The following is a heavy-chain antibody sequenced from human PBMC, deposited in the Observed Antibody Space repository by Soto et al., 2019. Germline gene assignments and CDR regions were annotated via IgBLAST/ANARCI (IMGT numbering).Heavy chain of an antibody. CDR2: IFYSGST. V-gene: IGHV4-59*11. D-gene: IGHD6-19*01. Sequence: SETLSLTCTVSGGSIIGHYWTWIRQPPGKGLEWIGYIFYSGSTNYNPSLKSRVTISVDTSKNQFSLKLSSVTAADTAVYYCARVGSSGWSPDYWGPGTLVTVSS. CDR3: ARVGSSGWSPDY. CDR1: GGSIIGHY. J-gene: IGHJ4*02.